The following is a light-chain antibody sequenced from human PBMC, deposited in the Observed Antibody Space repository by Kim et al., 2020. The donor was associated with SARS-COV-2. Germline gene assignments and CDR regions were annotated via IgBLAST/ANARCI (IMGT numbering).Light chain of an antibody. J-gene: IGKJ1*01. Sequence: PGDRVARSCRASQSVGNHLAWYQQKPGQAPRLLIYDASNRATAIPDRFTGSGSGTDFTLTISSLEPEDCAVYFCQQRNDWPQTFGQGTKVDIK. CDR3: QQRNDWPQT. V-gene: IGKV3-11*01. CDR1: QSVGNH. CDR2: DAS.